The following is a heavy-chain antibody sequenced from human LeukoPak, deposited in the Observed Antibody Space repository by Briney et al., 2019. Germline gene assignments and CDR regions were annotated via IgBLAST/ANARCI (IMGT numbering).Heavy chain of an antibody. V-gene: IGHV3-30*18. CDR3: AKLDYYYDSSGYYDY. CDR1: GFTFSSYG. J-gene: IGHJ4*02. Sequence: GGSLRLSCAASGFTFSSYGMHWVRQAPGKGLEWVAVISYDGSIKYYADSVKGRFTISRDNSKNTLYLQMNSLRAEDTAVYYCAKLDYYYDSSGYYDYWGQGTLVTVSS. D-gene: IGHD3-22*01. CDR2: ISYDGSIK.